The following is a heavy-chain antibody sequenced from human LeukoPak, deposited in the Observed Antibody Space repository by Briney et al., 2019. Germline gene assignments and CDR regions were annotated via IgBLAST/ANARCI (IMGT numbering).Heavy chain of an antibody. D-gene: IGHD3-10*01. CDR1: GFTFGDYY. CDR2: IGTSGSTK. V-gene: IGHV3-11*01. CDR3: ARDMYYGSGTPMQYGMDV. J-gene: IGHJ6*02. Sequence: GGSLRLSCAASGFTFGDYYMSWIRQAPGKGLEWISCIGTSGSTKFHADSVKGRFTISRDNAKNSLYLQMNSLRAEDTAVYYCARDMYYGSGTPMQYGMDVWGQGTTVTVSS.